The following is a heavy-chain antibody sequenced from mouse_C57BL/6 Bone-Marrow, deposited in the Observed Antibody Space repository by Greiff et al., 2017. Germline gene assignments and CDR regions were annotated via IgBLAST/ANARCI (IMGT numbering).Heavy chain of an antibody. CDR3: ARWFSITTYFDY. CDR1: GYTFTSYW. D-gene: IGHD1-1*01. J-gene: IGHJ2*01. CDR2: IYPGSGST. V-gene: IGHV1-55*01. Sequence: QVQLQQPGAELVKPGASVKMSCKASGYTFTSYWITWVKQRPGQGLEWIGDIYPGSGSTNYNEKFKSKATLTVETSSSTAYMQLSSLTSEDSAVYYCARWFSITTYFDYWGQGTTLTVSS.